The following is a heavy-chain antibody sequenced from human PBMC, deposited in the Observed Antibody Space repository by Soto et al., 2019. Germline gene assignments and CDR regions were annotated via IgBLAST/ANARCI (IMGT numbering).Heavy chain of an antibody. D-gene: IGHD3-10*01. Sequence: QVQLVQSGAEVKKPGSSVKVSCKASGGTFSSYAISWVRQAPGQGLEWMGGIIPIFGTANYAQKFQGRVTITADESTSTAYMELSSLRSEDTAVYYCVRATAPGMVRGVLPNWFDPWGQGTLVTVSS. CDR1: GGTFSSYA. CDR3: VRATAPGMVRGVLPNWFDP. CDR2: IIPIFGTA. V-gene: IGHV1-69*01. J-gene: IGHJ5*02.